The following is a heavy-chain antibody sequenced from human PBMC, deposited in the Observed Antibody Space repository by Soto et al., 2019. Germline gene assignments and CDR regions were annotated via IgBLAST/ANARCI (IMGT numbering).Heavy chain of an antibody. Sequence: PSETLSLTCAVYGGSFSGYYWSWIRQPPGKGLEWIGEINHSGSTNYNPSLKSRVTISVDTSKNHFSLKLSSVTAADTAIYYCARYGVRYNFDSWGQGALVTVSS. CDR1: GGSFSGYY. D-gene: IGHD1-1*01. V-gene: IGHV4-34*01. J-gene: IGHJ4*02. CDR3: ARYGVRYNFDS. CDR2: INHSGST.